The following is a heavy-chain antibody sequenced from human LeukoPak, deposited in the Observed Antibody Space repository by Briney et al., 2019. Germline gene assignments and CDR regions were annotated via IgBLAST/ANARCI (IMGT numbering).Heavy chain of an antibody. D-gene: IGHD6-6*01. CDR1: GYTLTELS. J-gene: IGHJ5*02. CDR3: ATEDYGSSSLRWFDP. CDR2: FDPEDGET. Sequence: ASVKVSCKVSGYTLTELSMHWVRQAPGKGLEWMGGFDPEDGETIYAQKFQGRVTMTEDTSTDTAYMELSSLRSEDTAVYYCATEDYGSSSLRWFDPWGQGTLVTVSS. V-gene: IGHV1-24*01.